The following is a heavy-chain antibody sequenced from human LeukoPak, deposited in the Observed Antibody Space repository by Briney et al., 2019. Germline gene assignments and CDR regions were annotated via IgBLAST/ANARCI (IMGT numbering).Heavy chain of an antibody. V-gene: IGHV3-11*05. CDR1: GFTFSDYY. CDR3: ARVGSDWYFDY. Sequence: PGGSLRLSCAASGFTFSDYYMSWIRQAPGKGLEWVSYISSSSSYTNYADSVKGRFTTSRDNAKSSLFLQMNSLRAEDTGVYYCARVGSDWYFDYWGQGALVTVSS. D-gene: IGHD6-19*01. CDR2: ISSSSSYT. J-gene: IGHJ4*02.